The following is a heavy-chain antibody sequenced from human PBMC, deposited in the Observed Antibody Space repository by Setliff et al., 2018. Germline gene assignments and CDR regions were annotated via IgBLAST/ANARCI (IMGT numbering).Heavy chain of an antibody. J-gene: IGHJ6*02. V-gene: IGHV3-48*01. CDR3: ARGRVGVVRGVIYGMDV. Sequence: PGGSLRLSCAASGFTFSSYSMNWVRQAPGKGLEWVSYISSSSSTIYYADSVKGRFTISRDNAKNSLYLQMNSLRAEDTAVYYCARGRVGVVRGVIYGMDVWGQGTTVTVSS. D-gene: IGHD3-10*01. CDR1: GFTFSSYS. CDR2: ISSSSSTI.